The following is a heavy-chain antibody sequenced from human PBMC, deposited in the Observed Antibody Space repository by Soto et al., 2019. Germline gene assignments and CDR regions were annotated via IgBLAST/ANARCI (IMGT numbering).Heavy chain of an antibody. D-gene: IGHD6-13*01. CDR1: GFTFDDYG. J-gene: IGHJ3*01. V-gene: IGHV3-20*04. CDR2: INWNGNSI. Sequence: EVQLVESGGGVVRPGGSLRLACTASGFTFDDYGMSWVRQAPGKGLEWVFAINWNGNSIGYADSVKGRFTISRDNAKNSLYLQMNSLRVEDTALYYCARDGRQRLVKDVFDLWGQGTMVTVSS. CDR3: ARDGRQRLVKDVFDL.